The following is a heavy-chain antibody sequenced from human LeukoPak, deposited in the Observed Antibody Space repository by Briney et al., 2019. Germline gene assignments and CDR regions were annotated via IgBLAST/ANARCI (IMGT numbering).Heavy chain of an antibody. CDR1: GNYW. Sequence: GGSLRLSCAASGNYWMHWVRQAPGKGLVWVSHINSDGSWTSYADSVKGRFTISKDNAKNTVYLQMDNLRAEDTAVYYCVSFYEAYWGRGTLVTVSS. V-gene: IGHV3-74*01. J-gene: IGHJ4*02. D-gene: IGHD2/OR15-2a*01. CDR3: VSFYEAY. CDR2: INSDGSWT.